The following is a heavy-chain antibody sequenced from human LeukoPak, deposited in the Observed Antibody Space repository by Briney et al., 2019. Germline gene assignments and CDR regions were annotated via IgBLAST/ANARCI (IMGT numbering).Heavy chain of an antibody. J-gene: IGHJ6*02. V-gene: IGHV3-23*01. D-gene: IGHD2-15*01. Sequence: GGSLRLSCAASGFTFSDYYMSWIRQAPGKGLEWVSAISGSGGSTYYADSVKGRLTISRDNSKNTLDLQMNSLRAEDTAVYYCAKVKDNFYYYGMDVWGQGTTVTVSS. CDR1: GFTFSDYY. CDR3: AKVKDNFYYYGMDV. CDR2: ISGSGGST.